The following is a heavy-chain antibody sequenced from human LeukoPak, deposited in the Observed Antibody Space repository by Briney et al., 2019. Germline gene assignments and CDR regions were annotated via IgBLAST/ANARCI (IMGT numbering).Heavy chain of an antibody. CDR1: GFTFSSYS. J-gene: IGHJ4*02. CDR3: AGWDDRDFMTPFDY. Sequence: GGSLRLSCAASGFTFSSYSMNWVRQAPGKGLEWVSSISSSSSYIYYADSVKGRFTISRDNAKNSLYLQMNSLRAEDTAVYYCAGWDDRDFMTPFDYWGQGTLATVSS. D-gene: IGHD3-3*01. V-gene: IGHV3-21*01. CDR2: ISSSSSYI.